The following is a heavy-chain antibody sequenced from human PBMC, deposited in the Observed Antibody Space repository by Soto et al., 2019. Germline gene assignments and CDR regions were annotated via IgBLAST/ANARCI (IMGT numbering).Heavy chain of an antibody. Sequence: PGGSLRLSCAASGFTFSSYSMNWVRQAPGKGLEWVSYISSSSSTIYYADSVKGRFTISRDNAKNSLYLQMNSLRAEDTAVYYCARDLLWFGESQGVMDVWGKGTTVTVSS. D-gene: IGHD3-10*01. CDR3: ARDLLWFGESQGVMDV. CDR2: ISSSSSTI. V-gene: IGHV3-48*01. J-gene: IGHJ6*03. CDR1: GFTFSSYS.